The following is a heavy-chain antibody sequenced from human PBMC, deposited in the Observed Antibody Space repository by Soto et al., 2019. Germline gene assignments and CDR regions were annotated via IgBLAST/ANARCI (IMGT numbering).Heavy chain of an antibody. CDR1: GGPISSSSYY. CDR3: ARLLVVVVIDSDGMDV. V-gene: IGHV4-39*01. J-gene: IGHJ6*02. D-gene: IGHD2-15*01. Sequence: SETLSLTCTVSGGPISSSSYYWGWIRQPPGKGLEWIGSIYYSGSTYYNPSLKSRVTISVDTSKNQFSLKLSSVTAADTAVYYCARLLVVVVIDSDGMDVWGQGTTVTVSS. CDR2: IYYSGST.